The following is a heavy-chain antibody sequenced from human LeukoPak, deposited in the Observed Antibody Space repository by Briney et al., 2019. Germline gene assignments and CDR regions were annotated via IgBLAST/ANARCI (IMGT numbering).Heavy chain of an antibody. CDR2: IYHSGST. CDR1: GGSISSSNW. Sequence: PSETLSLTCAVSGGSISSSNWWSWVRQPPGKGLEWIGEIYHSGSTNYNPSLKSRVTISVDKSKNQFSLKLSSVTAADTAVYYCARALFGSGSYYEYYFDYWGQGTLVTVSS. D-gene: IGHD3-10*01. V-gene: IGHV4-4*02. CDR3: ARALFGSGSYYEYYFDY. J-gene: IGHJ4*02.